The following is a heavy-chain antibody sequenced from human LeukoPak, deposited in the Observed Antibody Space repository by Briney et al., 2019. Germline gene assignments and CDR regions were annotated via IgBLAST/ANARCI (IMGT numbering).Heavy chain of an antibody. V-gene: IGHV1-46*01. CDR3: ARDCSGRDSSGYQDGFDY. J-gene: IGHJ4*02. Sequence: ASVKVSCKASGYILTSYYMHWARQAPGQGLEWMGVINPSAGSTTYAQKFQGRVTMTRDTSTSIVYMELSSLRSEDTAVYYCARDCSGRDSSGYQDGFDYWGQGTLVTVSS. CDR2: INPSAGST. D-gene: IGHD3-22*01. CDR1: GYILTSYY.